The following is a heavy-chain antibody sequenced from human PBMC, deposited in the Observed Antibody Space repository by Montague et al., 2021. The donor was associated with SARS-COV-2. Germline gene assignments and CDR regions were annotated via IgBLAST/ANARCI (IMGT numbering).Heavy chain of an antibody. Sequence: SETLSLTCAVYTDSFSGYYWSWIRQPPGKGLEWIGEINHSGSTNYNPSLKSRVTMSVDTSKNQFSLKLSSVTAADTAVYYCARGARQGYGFRLGSFDSWGQGTLVTVSS. CDR3: ARGARQGYGFRLGSFDS. J-gene: IGHJ4*02. D-gene: IGHD3-10*01. CDR1: TDSFSGYY. CDR2: INHSGST. V-gene: IGHV4-34*01.